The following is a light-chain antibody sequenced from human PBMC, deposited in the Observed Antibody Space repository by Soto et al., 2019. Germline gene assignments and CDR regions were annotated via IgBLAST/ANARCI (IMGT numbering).Light chain of an antibody. Sequence: DIQMTQSPSSLSASVGDRVTITYRASQGISNYLAWYQQKPGKVPKLLIYAASTLQSGVPSRFSGSGSGTDFTLTISSLQPEDVATYYCQKYNSAPPSAFGPGTKVDIK. CDR3: QKYNSAPPSA. CDR1: QGISNY. CDR2: AAS. V-gene: IGKV1-27*01. J-gene: IGKJ3*01.